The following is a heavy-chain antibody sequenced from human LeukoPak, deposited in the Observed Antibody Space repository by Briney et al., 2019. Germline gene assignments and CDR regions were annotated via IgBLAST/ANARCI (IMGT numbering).Heavy chain of an antibody. Sequence: SQTLSLTCTVSGGSISSGGFYWTWIRQHPGKGLEWIGYIYYSGNTYYNPSLKSRLTISVGRSKNQFSLKLTSVTAADTAVYYCARVRMVRGVIGGDFDYWGQGTLVTVSS. CDR3: ARVRMVRGVIGGDFDY. J-gene: IGHJ4*02. CDR2: IYYSGNT. CDR1: GGSISSGGFY. D-gene: IGHD3-10*01. V-gene: IGHV4-31*03.